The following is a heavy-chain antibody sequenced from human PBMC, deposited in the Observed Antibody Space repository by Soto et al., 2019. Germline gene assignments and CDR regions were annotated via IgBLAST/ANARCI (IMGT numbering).Heavy chain of an antibody. Sequence: QVQLVESGGGVVQPGRSLRLSCAASGFTFSSYGMHWVRQAPGKGVEWVAVIWYDGSNKYYADSVKGGFTISRDNSKNTLYLQMNSLRAEDTAVYYCARDYLGPYGMDVWGQGTTVTVSS. D-gene: IGHD3-16*01. CDR2: IWYDGSNK. J-gene: IGHJ6*02. V-gene: IGHV3-33*01. CDR3: ARDYLGPYGMDV. CDR1: GFTFSSYG.